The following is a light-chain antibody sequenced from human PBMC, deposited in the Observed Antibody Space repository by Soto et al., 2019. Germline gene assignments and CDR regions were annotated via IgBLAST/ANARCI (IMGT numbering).Light chain of an antibody. CDR1: QSINFW. V-gene: IGKV1-5*01. CDR3: QQYDRYWT. J-gene: IGKJ1*01. CDR2: DAS. Sequence: DIQMTQSPSTLSASVGDRVTITCRASQSINFWLAWYQQTPGKAPKLLIFDASRLESGVPSRFSGSGSGTEFTLTISSLQPEDFATYYCQQYDRYWTFGQGTKVE.